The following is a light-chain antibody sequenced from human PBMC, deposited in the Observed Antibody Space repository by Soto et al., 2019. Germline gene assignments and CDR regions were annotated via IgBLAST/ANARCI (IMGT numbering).Light chain of an antibody. CDR1: QSIDSW. J-gene: IGKJ1*01. Sequence: DIQMTQSPSTLSASVGERVTITCRASQSIDSWLAWYQQKPGRAPKLLLYEVSNLQSGVPPRFSGSGSGTEFTLTITSLQPGDFATYYCQQYNGYPWTFGQGTKVEIK. CDR3: QQYNGYPWT. CDR2: EVS. V-gene: IGKV1-5*01.